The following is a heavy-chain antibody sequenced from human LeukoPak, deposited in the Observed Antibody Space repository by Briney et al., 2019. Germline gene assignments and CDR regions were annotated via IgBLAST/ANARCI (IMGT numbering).Heavy chain of an antibody. J-gene: IGHJ5*02. Sequence: SETLSLTCSVFDGSISNYYWSWIRQPPGKGLEWIGYAYYSGSTTYNPSLESRVTISVDTSKNQFSLKLTAVAAADTAVYYCARNSAVATSRSWFDPWGQGTLVTVSS. V-gene: IGHV4-59*01. CDR3: ARNSAVATSRSWFDP. CDR2: AYYSGST. D-gene: IGHD6-19*01. CDR1: DGSISNYY.